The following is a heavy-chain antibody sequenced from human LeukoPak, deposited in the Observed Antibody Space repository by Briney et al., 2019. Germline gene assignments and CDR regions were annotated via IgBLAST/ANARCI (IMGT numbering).Heavy chain of an antibody. J-gene: IGHJ4*02. V-gene: IGHV3-23*01. CDR2: ISGSGGST. Sequence: GGSLRLSCAASGFTFSSYAMSWVRQAPGKGLEWVSAISGSGGSTYYADSVKGRFTISRDNSKNTLYLRMNSLRAEDTAVYYCARHMTTVVTVADYWGQGTLVTVSS. CDR3: ARHMTTVVTVADY. D-gene: IGHD4-23*01. CDR1: GFTFSSYA.